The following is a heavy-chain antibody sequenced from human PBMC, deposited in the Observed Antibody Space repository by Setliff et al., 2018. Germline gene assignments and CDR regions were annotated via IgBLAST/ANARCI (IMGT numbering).Heavy chain of an antibody. CDR3: ARDVWGAGTGWFDP. J-gene: IGHJ5*02. V-gene: IGHV4-34*01. Sequence: SETLSLTCAVYGGSFSGHHWCWIRQPPWKGLEWIGEINHSGSANYNPSLKSRVTISLDTSKNHLSLNLTSVTAADTAVYYCARDVWGAGTGWFDPWGLGILVTVSS. CDR1: GGSFSGHH. D-gene: IGHD1-1*01. CDR2: INHSGSA.